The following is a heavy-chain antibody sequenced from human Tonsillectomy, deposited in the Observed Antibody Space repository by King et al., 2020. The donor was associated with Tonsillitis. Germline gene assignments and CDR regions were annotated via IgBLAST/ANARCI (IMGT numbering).Heavy chain of an antibody. CDR3: ARDTYSSSWYGGFSFRYYGMDV. CDR1: GFTFSSYW. V-gene: IGHV3-7*01. J-gene: IGHJ6*02. D-gene: IGHD6-13*01. CDR2: IKQDGSEK. Sequence: VQLVESGGGLVQPGGSLRLSCAASGFTFSSYWMSWVRQAPGKGLEWVANIKQDGSEKYYVDSVKGRFTISRDNAKNSLYLQMNSLRAEDTAVYYCARDTYSSSWYGGFSFRYYGMDVWGQGTTVTVSS.